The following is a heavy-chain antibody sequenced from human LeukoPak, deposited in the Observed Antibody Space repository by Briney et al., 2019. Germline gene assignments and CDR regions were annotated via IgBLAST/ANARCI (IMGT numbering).Heavy chain of an antibody. CDR2: IIPILGIA. CDR1: GGTFSSYT. D-gene: IGHD3-22*01. CDR3: ATRVDSSGYYLDY. Sequence: SVKVSCKASGGTFSSYTISWVRQAPGQGLEWMGRIIPILGIANYAQKFQGRVTITADKSTSTAYMELSSLRSEDTAVYFCATRVDSSGYYLDYWGQGTLVTVSS. J-gene: IGHJ4*02. V-gene: IGHV1-69*02.